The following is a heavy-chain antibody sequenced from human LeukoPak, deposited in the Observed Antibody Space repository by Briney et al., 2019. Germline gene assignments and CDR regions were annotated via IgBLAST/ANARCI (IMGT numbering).Heavy chain of an antibody. Sequence: GGSLRLSCAASGFTFSSYAMSWVRQAPGKGLEWVSAISGSGGSTYYADSVKGRFTIPRDNSKNTLYLQMNSLRAEDTAVYYCARTMVRGVIITEGGDDYWGQGTLVTVSS. V-gene: IGHV3-23*01. D-gene: IGHD3-10*01. CDR1: GFTFSSYA. CDR2: ISGSGGST. J-gene: IGHJ4*02. CDR3: ARTMVRGVIITEGGDDY.